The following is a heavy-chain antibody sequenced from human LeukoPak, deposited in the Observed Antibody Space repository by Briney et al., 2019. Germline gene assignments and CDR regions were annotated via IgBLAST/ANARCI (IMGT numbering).Heavy chain of an antibody. J-gene: IGHJ4*02. V-gene: IGHV3-11*01. CDR3: ARAPRLKWPYYFDY. Sequence: GGSLRLSCAASGFTFSDYYMSWIRQAPGKGLEWASYISSSGSTIYYADSVKGRFTISRDNAKNSLYLQMNSLRAEDTAVYYCARAPRLKWPYYFDYWGQGTLVTVSS. CDR1: GFTFSDYY. CDR2: ISSSGSTI. D-gene: IGHD2-15*01.